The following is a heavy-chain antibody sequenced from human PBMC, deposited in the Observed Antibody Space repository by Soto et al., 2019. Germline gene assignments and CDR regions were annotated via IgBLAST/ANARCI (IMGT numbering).Heavy chain of an antibody. CDR3: AKDRYSSSAYYYYGMDA. Sequence: EVQLVESGGGLVQPGRSLRLSCAASGFLFDDYAMHWVRQAPGKGLEWVSVISGNSGSLGYADSVKGRFTISRDNAKNALYLQMNSLRAEDPGLYYCAKDRYSSSAYYYYGMDAWGQGTTVTVSS. V-gene: IGHV3-9*01. CDR1: GFLFDDYA. J-gene: IGHJ6*02. CDR2: ISGNSGSL. D-gene: IGHD6-6*01.